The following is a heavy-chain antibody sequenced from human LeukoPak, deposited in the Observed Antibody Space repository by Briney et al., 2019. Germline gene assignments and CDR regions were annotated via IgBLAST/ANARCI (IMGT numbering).Heavy chain of an antibody. CDR1: GYSFNNYW. D-gene: IGHD3-10*01. CDR3: ARLLFGERDYFYGMDV. CDR2: IYPGDSDT. Sequence: GESLKISCKGSGYSFNNYWIGWVRQMPGKGLEWMGIIYPGDSDTRYSPSFEGQVTISADKSISNAYLQWSSLKASDTAMYYCARLLFGERDYFYGMDVWGQGTTVTVSS. V-gene: IGHV5-51*01. J-gene: IGHJ6*02.